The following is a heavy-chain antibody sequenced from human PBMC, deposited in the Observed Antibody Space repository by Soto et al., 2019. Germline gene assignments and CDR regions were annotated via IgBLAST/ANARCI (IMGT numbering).Heavy chain of an antibody. CDR3: ARGGYCGSANCDGDDWFDP. Sequence: QVQLVQSGAEVKKPGSSVKVSCKAPGGTFSSYGLSWVRQAPGQGLEWMGGITPISATANYAQKFQGRVTITADKSTSTAYMELSSLRSDDTAVYYCARGGYCGSANCDGDDWFDPWGQGTLVTVSS. CDR2: ITPISATA. V-gene: IGHV1-69*06. J-gene: IGHJ5*02. CDR1: GGTFSSYG. D-gene: IGHD2-2*01.